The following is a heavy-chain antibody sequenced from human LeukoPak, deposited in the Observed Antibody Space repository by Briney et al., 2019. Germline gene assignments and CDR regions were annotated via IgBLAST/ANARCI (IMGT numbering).Heavy chain of an antibody. D-gene: IGHD3-16*02. J-gene: IGHJ3*01. CDR2: IYNDGGT. V-gene: IGHV3-53*01. CDR1: GFTVSSNY. CDR3: VKRLTLGDLSIKGAFAL. Sequence: GGSLRLSCAASGFTVSSNYMSWARQGPGKGLEWVALIYNDGGTHYTDSVKGRFTISRDTSRNTLFLQMNSLRVEDSAMYYCVKRLTLGDLSIKGAFALWGQGTMVTVAS.